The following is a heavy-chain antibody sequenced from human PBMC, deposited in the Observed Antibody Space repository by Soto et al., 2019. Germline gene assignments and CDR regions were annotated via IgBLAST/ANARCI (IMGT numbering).Heavy chain of an antibody. Sequence: PSETLSLTCTVSGGSISSYYWSWIRQPPGKGLEWIGYIYYSGSTNYNPSLKGRFTISRDNAKNSLYLQIDSLTVEDTAVYYCARGAEGRRSSWYFFDSWGQGTLVTVSS. CDR1: GGSISSYY. V-gene: IGHV4-59*12. CDR2: IYYSGST. J-gene: IGHJ4*02. D-gene: IGHD6-13*01. CDR3: ARGAEGRRSSWYFFDS.